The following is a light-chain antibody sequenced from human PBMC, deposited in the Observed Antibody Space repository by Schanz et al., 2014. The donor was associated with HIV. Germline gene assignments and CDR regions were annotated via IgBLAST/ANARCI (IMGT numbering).Light chain of an antibody. CDR1: SSDVGSYNL. J-gene: IGLJ2*01. V-gene: IGLV2-23*02. Sequence: QSALTQPASVSGSPGQSITISCTGTSSDVGSYNLVSWYQQYPGKAPKLMIYEISKWPSGVSNRFSGSKSGNTASLTISGLQAEDEADYYCCSHTCSGTLVFGGGTKLTVL. CDR3: CSHTCSGTLV. CDR2: EIS.